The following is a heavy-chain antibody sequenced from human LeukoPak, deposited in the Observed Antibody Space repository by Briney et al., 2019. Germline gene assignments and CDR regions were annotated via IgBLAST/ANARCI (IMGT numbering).Heavy chain of an antibody. CDR3: AREGRLRIRYFDY. J-gene: IGHJ4*02. D-gene: IGHD4-17*01. V-gene: IGHV4-38-2*02. CDR2: IYHSGST. Sequence: SETLSLTCTVSGYSISSGYYWGWIRQPPGKGLEWIGSIYHSGSTYYNPSLKSRVTISVDTSKNQFSLKLSSVTAADTAVYYCAREGRLRIRYFDYWGQGTLVTVSS. CDR1: GYSISSGYY.